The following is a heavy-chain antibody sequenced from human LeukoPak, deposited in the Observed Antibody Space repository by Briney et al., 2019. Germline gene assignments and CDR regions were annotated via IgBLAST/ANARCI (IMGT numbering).Heavy chain of an antibody. J-gene: IGHJ3*02. CDR3: ARQLVGDAFDI. CDR1: GYSISSGYY. CDR2: IYHSGST. V-gene: IGHV4-38-2*01. Sequence: SETLSLTCAVSGYSISSGYYWGWIRQLPGKGLEWIGSIYHSGSTYYNPSLKSRVTISVDTSKNQFSLKLSSVTAADTAVYYCARQLVGDAFDIWGQGIMVTVSS. D-gene: IGHD2-15*01.